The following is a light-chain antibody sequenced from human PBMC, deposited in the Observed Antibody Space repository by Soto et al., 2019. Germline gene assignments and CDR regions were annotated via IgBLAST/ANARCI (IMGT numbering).Light chain of an antibody. Sequence: EIVMTHSPATLSVSPGERATLSCRASQSVRDNLAWYQQKPGQAPRLLIYGASTRATGIPARFSGSGSGTEFTLTINSPQSEDFPLYFCQQSNNWPYTFGQGTKLEIK. CDR1: QSVRDN. J-gene: IGKJ2*01. CDR3: QQSNNWPYT. V-gene: IGKV3-15*01. CDR2: GAS.